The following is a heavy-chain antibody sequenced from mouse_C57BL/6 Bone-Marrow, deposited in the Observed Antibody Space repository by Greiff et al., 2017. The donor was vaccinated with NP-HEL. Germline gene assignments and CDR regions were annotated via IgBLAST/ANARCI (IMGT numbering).Heavy chain of an antibody. CDR1: GFNITDDY. J-gene: IGHJ2*01. D-gene: IGHD1-1*01. CDR3: TTAITTVVAGFDY. V-gene: IGHV14-4*01. CDR2: IDPENGDT. Sequence: VQLQQSGAELVRPGASVKLSCTASGFNITDDYMHWVKQRPEQGLEWIGWIDPENGDTEYASKFQGKATITADTSSNTAYLQLSSLTSEDTAVYYCTTAITTVVAGFDYWGQGTTLTVSS.